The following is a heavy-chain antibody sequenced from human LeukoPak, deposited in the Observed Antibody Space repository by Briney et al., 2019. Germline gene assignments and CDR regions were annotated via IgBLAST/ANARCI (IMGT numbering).Heavy chain of an antibody. CDR3: ARVEIYYYYMDV. J-gene: IGHJ6*03. D-gene: IGHD5-24*01. CDR2: INHSGST. CDR1: GGSFSGYY. V-gene: IGHV4-34*01. Sequence: SGTLSLTCAVYGGSFSGYYWSWIRQPPGKGLEWIGEINHSGSTYYNPSLKSRVTISVDTSKNQFSLKLSSVTAADTAVYYCARVEIYYYYMDVWGKGTTVTISS.